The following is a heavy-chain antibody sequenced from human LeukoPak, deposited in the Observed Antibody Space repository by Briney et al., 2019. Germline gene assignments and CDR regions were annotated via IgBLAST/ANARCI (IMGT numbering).Heavy chain of an antibody. CDR3: ATKQWLAPPPDS. D-gene: IGHD6-19*01. Sequence: GGSLRLSCAASGFTFSKYWMLWARQAPGKGLESVSRINTDGTVTTYADSVKGRFTVSRDNADNTMFLQMNSVRDEDTAVYYCATKQWLAPPPDSWGQGTPVTVSS. CDR2: INTDGTVT. J-gene: IGHJ4*02. V-gene: IGHV3-74*01. CDR1: GFTFSKYW.